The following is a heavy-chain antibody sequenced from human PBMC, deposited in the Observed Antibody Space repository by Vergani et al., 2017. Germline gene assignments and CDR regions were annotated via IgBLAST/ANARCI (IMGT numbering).Heavy chain of an antibody. CDR2: INHSGST. D-gene: IGHD3-22*01. CDR3: AGVDNYFDD. V-gene: IGHV4-34*01. J-gene: IGHJ4*02. Sequence: QVQLQQWGAGLLKPSETLSLTCAVYGGSFSGYYWSWIRQPPGKGLEWIGEINHSGSTNDNPSLKSRVTIAVDTSKNQFSLKLSSVTAADTAVYYCAGVDNYFDDWGQGTLVTVSS. CDR1: GGSFSGYY.